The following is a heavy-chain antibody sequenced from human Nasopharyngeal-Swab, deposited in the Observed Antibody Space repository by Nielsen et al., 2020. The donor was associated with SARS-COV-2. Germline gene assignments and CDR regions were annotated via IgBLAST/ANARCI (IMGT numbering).Heavy chain of an antibody. CDR2: IKQDGSEK. Sequence: GGPLRLSCAASGFTFSSYAMNWVRQAPGKGLEWVANIKQDGSEKYYVDSVKGRFTISRDNAKNSLYLQMNSLRDEDTAVYYCARATPAFDIWGQGTMVTVSS. V-gene: IGHV3-7*01. CDR1: GFTFSSYA. J-gene: IGHJ3*02. CDR3: ARATPAFDI.